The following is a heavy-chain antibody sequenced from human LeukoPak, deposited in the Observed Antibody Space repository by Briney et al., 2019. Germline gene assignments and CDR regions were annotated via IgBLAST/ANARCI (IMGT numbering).Heavy chain of an antibody. J-gene: IGHJ4*02. V-gene: IGHV3-30-3*01. CDR2: ISYDGNKI. CDR1: GFTFSSYA. D-gene: IGHD6-13*01. Sequence: GGSLRLSCAASGFTFSSYAMSWVRQAPGEGLEWVTGISYDGNKIYYTDSVKGRFTISRDNSKSTLYLQMNSLGVEDAAVYYCARGAGGSSGWSTIRYFDYWGQGTLVTISS. CDR3: ARGAGGSSGWSTIRYFDY.